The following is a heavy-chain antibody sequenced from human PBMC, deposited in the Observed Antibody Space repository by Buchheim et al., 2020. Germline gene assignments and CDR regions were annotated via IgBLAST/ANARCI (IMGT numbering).Heavy chain of an antibody. J-gene: IGHJ4*02. V-gene: IGHV4-59*11. Sequence: QVQLQESGPGLVKASETLSLSCSVSGASISGPYWSWIRQAPGKGLEWIGYVFHTGNTYYNPSLKSRVTIPIAPSNNNFSLKVTSVTAADTALYYCATVGKNYGNSFDYWGQGTL. CDR3: ATVGKNYGNSFDY. CDR2: VFHTGNT. D-gene: IGHD3-10*01. CDR1: GASISGPY.